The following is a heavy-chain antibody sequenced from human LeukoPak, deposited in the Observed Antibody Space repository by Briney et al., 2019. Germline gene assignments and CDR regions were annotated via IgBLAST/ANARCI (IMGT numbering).Heavy chain of an antibody. J-gene: IGHJ4*02. Sequence: PGGSLRLSCAASGFTFSSYTMSWVRQAPGKGLEWVSAISGSGGSTYYADSVKGRFTIPRDNSKNTLYLQMNSLRAEDTAVYYCARGLYYYDSSGYFGYWGQGTLVTVSS. D-gene: IGHD3-22*01. CDR1: GFTFSSYT. CDR2: ISGSGGST. V-gene: IGHV3-23*01. CDR3: ARGLYYYDSSGYFGY.